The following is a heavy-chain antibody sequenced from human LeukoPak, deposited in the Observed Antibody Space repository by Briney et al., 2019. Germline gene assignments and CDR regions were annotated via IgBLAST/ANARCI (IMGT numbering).Heavy chain of an antibody. J-gene: IGHJ6*02. Sequence: SETLSLTCVVSGGSVSGYYWGWIRQPPGRGLEWIGYVYYSGSTNYNPSFKSRITISVDTSRNQFSLQLSSVTAADTAVYYCARIHRYCSGGACYVLDNWGQGTTVTVSS. D-gene: IGHD2-15*01. V-gene: IGHV4-59*02. CDR3: ARIHRYCSGGACYVLDN. CDR2: VYYSGST. CDR1: GGSVSGYY.